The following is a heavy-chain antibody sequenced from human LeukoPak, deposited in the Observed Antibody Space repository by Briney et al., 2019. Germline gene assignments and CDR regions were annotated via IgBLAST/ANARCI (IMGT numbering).Heavy chain of an antibody. CDR1: GGSISSTNW. D-gene: IGHD3-16*01. V-gene: IGHV4-4*02. CDR2: IYRSGTT. Sequence: SGTLSLACAVSGGSISSTNWWSWVRQPPGKGLEWIGEIYRSGTTNYKPSLKSRVTISLDKSRNHFSLKLTSVTAADSAVYYCARAAENYGGRFDSWGQGTLVTVSS. J-gene: IGHJ4*02. CDR3: ARAAENYGGRFDS.